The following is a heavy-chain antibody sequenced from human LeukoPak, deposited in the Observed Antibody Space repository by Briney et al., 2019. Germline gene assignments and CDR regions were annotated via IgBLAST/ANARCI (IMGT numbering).Heavy chain of an antibody. J-gene: IGHJ4*02. CDR3: ARVSSSSTNYFDS. CDR1: GSAFSDYY. Sequence: GGSLRLSCAASGSAFSDYYMTWIRQAPGKGREWVSYISSGSTYTNYGDAVKGRFIISRDNAKNSLYLQMNSLRAEDTAVYYCARVSSSSTNYFDSWGQGTLVAVSS. CDR2: ISSGSTYT. V-gene: IGHV3-11*06. D-gene: IGHD6-19*01.